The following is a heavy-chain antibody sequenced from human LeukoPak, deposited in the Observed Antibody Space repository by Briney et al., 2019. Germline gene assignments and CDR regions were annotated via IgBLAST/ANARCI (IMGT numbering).Heavy chain of an antibody. CDR1: GGSLSSSSYY. D-gene: IGHD5-24*01. Sequence: TSETLSLTCTVSGGSLSSSSYYWGWIRQPPGKGLEWIGSIYYSGSTYYNPSLKSRVTISVDTSKNQFSLKLNSVTAADTAVYYCARGRRDGYNLEYFDYWGQGTLVTVSS. CDR2: IYYSGST. V-gene: IGHV4-39*01. J-gene: IGHJ4*02. CDR3: ARGRRDGYNLEYFDY.